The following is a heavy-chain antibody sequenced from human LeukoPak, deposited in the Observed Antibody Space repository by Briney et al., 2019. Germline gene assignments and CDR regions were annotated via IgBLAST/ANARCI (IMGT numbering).Heavy chain of an antibody. J-gene: IGHJ5*02. V-gene: IGHV1-2*02. Sequence: GASVKVSCKASGYTFTDSYIHWLRQAPGQGLEWMGWIKPDNGDTNYVQKFQGRVTMTRYTSISTAYLELTKLRSDDAAVYYCARAVDSSSSWYDWFDPWGQGTLVTVSS. CDR3: ARAVDSSSSWYDWFDP. D-gene: IGHD6-13*01. CDR1: GYTFTDSY. CDR2: IKPDNGDT.